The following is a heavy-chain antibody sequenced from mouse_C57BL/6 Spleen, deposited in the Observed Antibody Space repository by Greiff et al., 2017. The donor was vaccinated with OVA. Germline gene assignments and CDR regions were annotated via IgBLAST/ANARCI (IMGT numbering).Heavy chain of an antibody. CDR2: ISDGGSYT. Sequence: EVKVEESGGGLVKPGGSLKLFCAASGFTFSSYAMSWVRQTPEKRLEWVATISDGGSYTYYPDNVKGRFTISRDNAKNNLYLQMSHLKSEDTAMYYCARDRIYSNYGDYYAMDYWGQGTSVTVSS. J-gene: IGHJ4*01. CDR1: GFTFSSYA. CDR3: ARDRIYSNYGDYYAMDY. V-gene: IGHV5-4*01. D-gene: IGHD2-5*01.